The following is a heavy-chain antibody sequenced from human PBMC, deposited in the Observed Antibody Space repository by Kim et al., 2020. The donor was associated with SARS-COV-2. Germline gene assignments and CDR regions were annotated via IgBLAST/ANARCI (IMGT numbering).Heavy chain of an antibody. V-gene: IGHV3-21*01. J-gene: IGHJ6*02. CDR1: GFTFSSYS. CDR2: ISSSSSYI. D-gene: IGHD3-3*01. Sequence: GGSLRLSCAASGFTFSSYSMNWGRQAPGTGLEWVSSISSSSSYIYYADSVKGRFTISRDNTKNSLYLQMNSLRAEDPAVDYCARDSAFTIFGVVTADSGMDVWGQGTTVTVSS. CDR3: ARDSAFTIFGVVTADSGMDV.